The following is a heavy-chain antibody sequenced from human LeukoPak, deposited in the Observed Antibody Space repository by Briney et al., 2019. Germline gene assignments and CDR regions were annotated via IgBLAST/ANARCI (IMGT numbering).Heavy chain of an antibody. J-gene: IGHJ4*02. V-gene: IGHV3-7*01. CDR1: GFTFSDYW. CDR3: GRWGVEAGIDD. D-gene: IGHD6-13*01. CDR2: INPPVVEK. Sequence: GGSPRLSCAASGFTFSDYWMSWVRQAPGKGLERVANINPPVVEKTYVDSVKGRFTISIDKAKNSLYLEMNSLRDEDSAVYYCGRWGVEAGIDDWGQGTLVTVSS.